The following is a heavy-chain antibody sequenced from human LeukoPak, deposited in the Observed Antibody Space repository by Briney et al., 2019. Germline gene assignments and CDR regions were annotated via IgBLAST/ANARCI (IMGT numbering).Heavy chain of an antibody. J-gene: IGHJ5*02. CDR2: INHSGST. CDR1: GGSSSGYY. D-gene: IGHD2-2*02. V-gene: IGHV4-34*01. CDR3: ARNPGGYCSSTSCYSVFGWFDP. Sequence: SETLSLTCAVYGGSSSGYYWSWIRQPPGKGLEWIGEINHSGSTNYNPSLKSRVTISVDTSKNQFSLKLSSVTAADTAVYYCARNPGGYCSSTSCYSVFGWFDPWGQGTLVTVSS.